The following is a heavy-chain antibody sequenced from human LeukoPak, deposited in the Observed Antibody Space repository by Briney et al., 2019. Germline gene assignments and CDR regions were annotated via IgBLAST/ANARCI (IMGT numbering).Heavy chain of an antibody. CDR1: GYTSTDYY. CDR3: ARDVSGSYYRFDY. D-gene: IGHD1-26*01. V-gene: IGHV1-2*02. Sequence: ASVKVSCKASGYTSTDYYLHWLRQAPGHGLEWMGWINPNSGVTNYAQNLQGRVTMTRDTSISTAYMEVNRLRSDDTAVYYCARDVSGSYYRFDYWGQGTLVTVSS. CDR2: INPNSGVT. J-gene: IGHJ4*02.